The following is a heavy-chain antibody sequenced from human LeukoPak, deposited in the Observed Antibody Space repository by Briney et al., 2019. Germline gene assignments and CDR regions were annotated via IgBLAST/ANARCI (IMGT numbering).Heavy chain of an antibody. D-gene: IGHD2-8*01. Sequence: ASVKVSCKASGYTFTGYYMHWVRQAPGQGLEWMGWINPNSGGTNHAQKFQGRVTMTGDTSISTAYMELSRLRSDDTAVYYCARGGTNGVWNRYYYYYMDVWGKGTTVTVSS. CDR2: INPNSGGT. V-gene: IGHV1-2*02. CDR1: GYTFTGYY. CDR3: ARGGTNGVWNRYYYYYMDV. J-gene: IGHJ6*03.